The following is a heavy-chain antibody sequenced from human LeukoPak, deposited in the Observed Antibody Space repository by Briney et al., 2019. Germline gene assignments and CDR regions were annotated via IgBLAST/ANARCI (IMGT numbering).Heavy chain of an antibody. D-gene: IGHD7-27*01. V-gene: IGHV3-7*01. Sequence: GGSLRLSCVASGFTFSSYWMTWVRQAPGKGLEWVANIKADGSLIYYVDSVKGRFTISRDNAKNSLYLQMNSLRVEDTAVYYCARDLNWETYWGQGTLVSVSS. CDR1: GFTFSSYW. CDR2: IKADGSLI. CDR3: ARDLNWETY. J-gene: IGHJ4*02.